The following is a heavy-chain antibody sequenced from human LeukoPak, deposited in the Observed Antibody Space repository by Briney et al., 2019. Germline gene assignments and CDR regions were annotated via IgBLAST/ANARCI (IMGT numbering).Heavy chain of an antibody. CDR2: ISGSGGST. Sequence: GGSLRLSCAASGFTFSSYAMSWVRQAPGKGLEWVSAISGSGGSTYYADSVKGRFTISRDNSKNTLYLQMNSLRAEDTAVYYCARDGRGAWIQLWFYFDYWGQGTLVTVSS. CDR1: GFTFSSYA. D-gene: IGHD5-18*01. CDR3: ARDGRGAWIQLWFYFDY. J-gene: IGHJ4*02. V-gene: IGHV3-23*01.